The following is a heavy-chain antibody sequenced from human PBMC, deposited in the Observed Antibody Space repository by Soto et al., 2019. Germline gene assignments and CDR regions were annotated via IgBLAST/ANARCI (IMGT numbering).Heavy chain of an antibody. D-gene: IGHD6-19*01. J-gene: IGHJ6*02. V-gene: IGHV5-51*01. CDR3: AMIAVASSYNYYPGMDV. Sequence: ESLKISCKGSGYTFTDYWIGWVRQLPGKGLEGVGIIYPGDSDTRYSPSFQGHVTITVDKSSSTAYLQWNTLKAADTALYYCAMIAVASSYNYYPGMDVWGQGTRVTISS. CDR1: GYTFTDYW. CDR2: IYPGDSDT.